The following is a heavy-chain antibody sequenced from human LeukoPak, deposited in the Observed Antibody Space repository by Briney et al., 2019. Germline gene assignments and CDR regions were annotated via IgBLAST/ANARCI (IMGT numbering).Heavy chain of an antibody. CDR3: ARVAEAAAFDS. CDR2: ISSNSRYI. J-gene: IGHJ4*02. CDR1: GFTFSTYS. D-gene: IGHD6-13*01. V-gene: IGHV3-21*06. Sequence: GGSLRLSCVASGFTFSTYSMNWVRQAPGKGLEWVSSISSNSRYIYNADSMRGRFTISRDNAKNSLYLQMNSLKPEDTAVYYCARVAEAAAFDSWGQGTLVTVSS.